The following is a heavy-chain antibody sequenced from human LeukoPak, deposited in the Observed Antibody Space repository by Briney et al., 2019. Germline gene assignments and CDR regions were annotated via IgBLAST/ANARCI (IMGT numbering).Heavy chain of an antibody. CDR3: ARVPGYCSGGSCYYYYDMYV. CDR1: GGSIRSGSYY. V-gene: IGHV4-61*09. J-gene: IGHJ6*02. Sequence: SETLSLTCTVSGGSIRSGSYYWSWIRQPAGKGLEWIGHIYTSGSTNYNPSLKSRATISVDTSNNQFSLKLSSVTAADTAVYYCARVPGYCSGGSCYYYYDMYVWGQGTTVTVSS. CDR2: IYTSGST. D-gene: IGHD2-15*01.